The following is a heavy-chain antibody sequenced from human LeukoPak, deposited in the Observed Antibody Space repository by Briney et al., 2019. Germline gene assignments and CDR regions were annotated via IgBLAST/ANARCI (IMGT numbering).Heavy chain of an antibody. CDR1: GFTFTTYW. V-gene: IGHV3-53*01. CDR2: IYRSGGT. CDR3: TRTIPPAH. J-gene: IGHJ4*02. Sequence: GGSLRLSCAASGFTFTTYWMGWVRQAPGKGLDWVSVIYRSGGTYFADSVKGRFTISRDDSQNTVSLQMNNLRAEDTAVYYCTRTIPPAHWGQGTLVTVSS. D-gene: IGHD5-24*01.